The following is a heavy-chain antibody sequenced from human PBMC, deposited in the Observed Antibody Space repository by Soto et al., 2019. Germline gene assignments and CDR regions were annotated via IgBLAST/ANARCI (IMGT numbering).Heavy chain of an antibody. J-gene: IGHJ4*02. CDR2: ISYDGRNK. V-gene: IGHV3-30*18. CDR1: GFTFSSYG. Sequence: QVQLVESGGGVVQPGRSLRLSCAASGFTFSSYGMHWVRQAPGKGLEWVAIISYDGRNKNYADSVKGRFTISRDNSKNTLYLQMNSLRAEDTAVYYCAXXXGXXXXXRFFDYWGQGTLVTVSS. CDR3: AXXXGXXXXXRFFDY.